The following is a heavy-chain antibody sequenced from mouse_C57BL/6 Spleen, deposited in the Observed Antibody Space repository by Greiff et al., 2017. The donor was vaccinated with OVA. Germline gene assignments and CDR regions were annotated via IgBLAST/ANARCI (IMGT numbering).Heavy chain of an antibody. CDR3: TYSSGYPWFAY. CDR1: GFNIKDYY. Sequence: VQLKQSGAELVRPGASVKLSCTASGFNIKDYYMHWVKQRPEQGLEWIGRIDPEDGDTEYAPKFQGKATMTADTSSNTAYLQLSSLTSEDTAVYYCTYSSGYPWFAYWGQGTLVTVSA. D-gene: IGHD3-2*02. V-gene: IGHV14-1*01. J-gene: IGHJ3*01. CDR2: IDPEDGDT.